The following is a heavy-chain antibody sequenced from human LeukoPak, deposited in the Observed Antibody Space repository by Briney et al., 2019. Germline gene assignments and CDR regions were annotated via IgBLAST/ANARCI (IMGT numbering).Heavy chain of an antibody. Sequence: GASVKVSCKASGYTFTGYYMHWVRQAPGQGLEWMGWINPNSGGTNYAQKFQGRVTMTRNTSISTAYMELSSLRSEDTAVYYCARKIARWLRGYYYYMDVWGKGTTVTISS. J-gene: IGHJ6*03. CDR1: GYTFTGYY. CDR2: INPNSGGT. V-gene: IGHV1-2*02. CDR3: ARKIARWLRGYYYYMDV. D-gene: IGHD5-12*01.